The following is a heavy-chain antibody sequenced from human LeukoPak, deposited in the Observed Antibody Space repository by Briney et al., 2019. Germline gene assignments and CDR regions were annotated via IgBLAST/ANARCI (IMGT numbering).Heavy chain of an antibody. J-gene: IGHJ4*02. D-gene: IGHD1-26*01. Sequence: SETLSLTCSVSGGSISSSTYYWGWIRQPPGKGLEWIGSIYYSGGTYYNPSLKSRVTISVDTSKNQFSLKLSSVTAADTAVYYCARCSDSGSYFKPRPSYFDYWGQGTLVTVSS. CDR1: GGSISSSTYY. CDR3: ARCSDSGSYFKPRPSYFDY. V-gene: IGHV4-39*01. CDR2: IYYSGGT.